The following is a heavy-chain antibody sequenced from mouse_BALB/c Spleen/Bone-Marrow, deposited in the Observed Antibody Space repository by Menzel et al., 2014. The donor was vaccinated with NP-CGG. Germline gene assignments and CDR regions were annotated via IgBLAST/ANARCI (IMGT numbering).Heavy chain of an antibody. D-gene: IGHD2-4*01. V-gene: IGHV1-14*01. CDR1: GYTFTSYV. Sequence: LKESGPELVKPGASVKMSCKASGYTFTSYVMHWVKQKSGQGLEWIGYINPYNDGTKYNEKFKGKATLTSDKSSSTAYMELSSLTSEDSAVYYCARSMIGNYFDCWGQGTTLTVSS. J-gene: IGHJ2*01. CDR3: ARSMIGNYFDC. CDR2: INPYNDGT.